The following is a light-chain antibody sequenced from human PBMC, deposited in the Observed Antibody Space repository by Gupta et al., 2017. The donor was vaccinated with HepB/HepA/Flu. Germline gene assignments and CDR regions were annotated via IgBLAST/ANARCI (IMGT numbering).Light chain of an antibody. Sequence: DIQMTQSPSSLSASIGDRVTITCRASQNIDHFFNWYQQKPGKAPKLLIYATSTLQSGVPSRFSGTGSGTDFTLTISSLQPEDFATYYCQQSYSVPWTFGQGTQVEIK. CDR2: ATS. CDR3: QQSYSVPWT. J-gene: IGKJ1*01. CDR1: QNIDHF. V-gene: IGKV1-39*01.